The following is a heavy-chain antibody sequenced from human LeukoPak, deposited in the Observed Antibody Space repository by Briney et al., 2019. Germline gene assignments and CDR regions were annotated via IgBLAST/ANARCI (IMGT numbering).Heavy chain of an antibody. Sequence: GGSLRLSCAASGFTFSRSAMHWIRQAPGKGLEWVAIISYDGGNKYYADSVKGRFTISRDNSKNTLYLQMNSLRAEDTAVYFCVSLGYSSSSVRYWGQGTLVTVSS. V-gene: IGHV3-30*04. D-gene: IGHD6-6*01. CDR2: ISYDGGNK. J-gene: IGHJ4*02. CDR3: VSLGYSSSSVRY. CDR1: GFTFSRSA.